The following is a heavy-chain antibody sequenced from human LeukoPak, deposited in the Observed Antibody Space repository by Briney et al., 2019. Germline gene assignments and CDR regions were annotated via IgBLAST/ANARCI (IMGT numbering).Heavy chain of an antibody. D-gene: IGHD3-3*01. J-gene: IGHJ4*02. CDR3: AREPFWSGYYSNLHFDY. CDR2: ISSSGKYI. Sequence: KSGGSLRLSCAASEFTFSSYNMNWVRQAPGKGLEWVSSISSSGKYIYYADSVKGRFTISRDNAKNSLYLQMNSLRAEDTAVYYCAREPFWSGYYSNLHFDYWGQGTLVTVSS. V-gene: IGHV3-21*01. CDR1: EFTFSSYN.